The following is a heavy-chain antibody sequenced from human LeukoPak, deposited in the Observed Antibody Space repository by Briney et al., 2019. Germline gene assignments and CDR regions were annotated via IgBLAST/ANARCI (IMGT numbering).Heavy chain of an antibody. V-gene: IGHV3-21*01. J-gene: IGHJ4*02. CDR3: ARWYCSGGSCYSGANYYFDY. D-gene: IGHD2-15*01. CDR2: ISSSSSYI. CDR1: GFTFSSYS. Sequence: GGSLRLSCAASGFTFSSYSMNWVRQAPGKGPEWVSSISSSSSYIYYADSVKGRFTISRDNAKNSLYLQMNSLRAEDTAVYYCARWYCSGGSCYSGANYYFDYWGQGTLVTVSS.